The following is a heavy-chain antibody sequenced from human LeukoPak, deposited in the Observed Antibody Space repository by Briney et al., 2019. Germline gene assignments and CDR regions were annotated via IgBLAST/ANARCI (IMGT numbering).Heavy chain of an antibody. CDR2: IIPIFGTA. CDR3: ASGGIAVAKTFDY. Sequence: GASAKVSCKASGGTFSSYAISWVRQAPGQGLEWMGGIIPIFGTANYAQKFQGRVTITADESTSTAYMELSSLRSEDTAVYYCASGGIAVAKTFDYWGQGTLVTVSS. CDR1: GGTFSSYA. V-gene: IGHV1-69*13. D-gene: IGHD6-19*01. J-gene: IGHJ4*02.